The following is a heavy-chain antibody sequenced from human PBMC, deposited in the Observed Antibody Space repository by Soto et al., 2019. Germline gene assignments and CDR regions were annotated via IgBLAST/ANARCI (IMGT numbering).Heavy chain of an antibody. D-gene: IGHD3-22*01. CDR3: TREWGPSYYYDSTGFNPEY. V-gene: IGHV4-38-2*02. Sequence: KPSETLSLTCAVSGYSISGGYYWGWIRQSPGKGLEWSGCISPSGSTYYNPSLKSRVTISVDTSKNHFSLKLSSVTAADTAVYYCTREWGPSYYYDSTGFNPEYWGQGTQVTVSS. CDR2: ISPSGST. J-gene: IGHJ4*02. CDR1: GYSISGGYY.